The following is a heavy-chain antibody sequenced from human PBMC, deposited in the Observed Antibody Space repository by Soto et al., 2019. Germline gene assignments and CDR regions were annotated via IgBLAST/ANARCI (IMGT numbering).Heavy chain of an antibody. D-gene: IGHD1-26*01. CDR2: ISSSGSTI. J-gene: IGHJ4*02. Sequence: EVQLVESGGGLVQPGGSLRLSCAASGFSFNTYEMNWVRQAPGKGLEWVSYISSSGSTIYYADSVKGRFTVSRVNGKNSLYLQMNSLRAEDTAVYYCAYGGSCDYWGQGTQVTVSS. CDR1: GFSFNTYE. V-gene: IGHV3-48*03. CDR3: AYGGSCDY.